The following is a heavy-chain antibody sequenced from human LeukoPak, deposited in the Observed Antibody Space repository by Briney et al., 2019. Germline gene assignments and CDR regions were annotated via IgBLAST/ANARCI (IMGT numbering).Heavy chain of an antibody. Sequence: PGGSLRLSCAASGFTFISYSMNWVRQAPGKGLEWVSYISSSSSTIYYADSVKGRFTISRDNAKNSLYLQMNSLRDEDTAVYYCARERGSSSSGLNWFDPWGQGTLVTVSS. D-gene: IGHD6-6*01. CDR3: ARERGSSSSGLNWFDP. V-gene: IGHV3-48*02. J-gene: IGHJ5*02. CDR2: ISSSSSTI. CDR1: GFTFISYS.